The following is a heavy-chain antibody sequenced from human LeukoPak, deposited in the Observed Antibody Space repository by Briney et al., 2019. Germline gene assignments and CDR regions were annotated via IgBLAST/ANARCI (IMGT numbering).Heavy chain of an antibody. Sequence: SETLSLTYTVSGGSISSGDYYWSWIRQPPGKGLEWIGYIYYSGTTYYNPSLKSRVTISMDTSKNQFSLKLSSVTAADTAVYYCARWLTPERFDYWGQGTLVTVSS. J-gene: IGHJ4*02. CDR2: IYYSGTT. V-gene: IGHV4-30-4*08. CDR3: ARWLTPERFDY. CDR1: GGSISSGDYY. D-gene: IGHD4-23*01.